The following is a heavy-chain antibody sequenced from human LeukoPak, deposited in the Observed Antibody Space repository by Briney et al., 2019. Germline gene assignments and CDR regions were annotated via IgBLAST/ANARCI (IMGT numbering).Heavy chain of an antibody. J-gene: IGHJ5*02. D-gene: IGHD3-3*01. CDR3: AADPNFWSGYYEETQFDP. Sequence: GTSVKVSCKASGFTFTSSAMQWMRQARGQRLEWIGWIVVGSGNTNHAQKFQERVTITRDMSTSTAYMELSSLRSEDTAVYYCAADPNFWSGYYEETQFDPWGQGTLVTVSS. V-gene: IGHV1-58*02. CDR2: IVVGSGNT. CDR1: GFTFTSSA.